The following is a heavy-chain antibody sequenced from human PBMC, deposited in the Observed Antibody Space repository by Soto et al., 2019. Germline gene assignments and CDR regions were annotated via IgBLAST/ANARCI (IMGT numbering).Heavy chain of an antibody. Sequence: QVQLVQSGAEVKKPGASVKVSCKASGYTFTSYYMHWVRQAPGQGLEWMGIINPSGGSTSYAQKFQGRVTMTRDTSKSTVYMELSSLRSEDTAVYYCARARGFGYLYSYMDVWGKGTTVTVSS. V-gene: IGHV1-46*03. CDR1: GYTFTSYY. D-gene: IGHD3-10*01. CDR3: ARARGFGYLYSYMDV. CDR2: INPSGGST. J-gene: IGHJ6*03.